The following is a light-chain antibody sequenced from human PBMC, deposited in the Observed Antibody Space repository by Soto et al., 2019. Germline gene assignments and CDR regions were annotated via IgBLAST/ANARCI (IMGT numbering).Light chain of an antibody. J-gene: IGKJ1*01. CDR2: DAS. CDR3: QQRSNWPPWT. CDR1: QSVSSY. V-gene: IGKV3-11*01. Sequence: EMVLTQSPATLSLSPGETATRSCRASQSVSSYLAWYQQKPGQAPRLLIYDASNRATGIPARFSGSGSGTDFTLTISSLEPEDFAVYYCQQRSNWPPWTFGQGTKVDIK.